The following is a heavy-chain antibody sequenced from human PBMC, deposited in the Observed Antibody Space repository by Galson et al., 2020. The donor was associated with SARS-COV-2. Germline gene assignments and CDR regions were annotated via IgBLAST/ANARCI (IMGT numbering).Heavy chain of an antibody. Sequence: GESLKISCEVSGFTFNDFWMSWFRQAPGKGLEWVANIKGGGSETNYADFVKGRFSISRDNAANSLYLQMNSLRVEDSAVYYCSREGWQGGYWGQGTRVTVSS. CDR1: GFTFNDFW. J-gene: IGHJ4*02. CDR3: SREGWQGGY. D-gene: IGHD6-19*01. V-gene: IGHV3-7*01. CDR2: IKGGGSET.